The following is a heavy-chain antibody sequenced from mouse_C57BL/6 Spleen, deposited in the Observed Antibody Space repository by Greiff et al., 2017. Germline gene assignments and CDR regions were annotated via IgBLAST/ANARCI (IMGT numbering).Heavy chain of an antibody. CDR1: GYAFSSSW. CDR3: ARSGGNSPLDY. V-gene: IGHV1-82*01. CDR2: IYPGDGDT. Sequence: QVQLQQSGPELVKPGASVKISCKASGYAFSSSWMNWVKQRPGKGLEWIGRIYPGDGDTNYNGKVKGKATLTADKSSSTAYMQLSSLTSEDSAVYFCARSGGNSPLDYWGQGATLTVSS. D-gene: IGHD2-1*01. J-gene: IGHJ2*01.